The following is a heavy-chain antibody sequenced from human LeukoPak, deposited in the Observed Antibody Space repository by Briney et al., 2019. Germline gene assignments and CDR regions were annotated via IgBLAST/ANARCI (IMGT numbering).Heavy chain of an antibody. V-gene: IGHV3-48*03. CDR2: ISSSGSTI. D-gene: IGHD6-6*01. Sequence: PGGSLRLSCAASGFTFSSYEMNWVRQAPGKGLEWVSYISSSGSTIYYADSVKGRFTISRDNAKNSLYLQMNSLRAEDTAVCYCARPPAARRGDYWGQGTLVTVSS. CDR3: ARPPAARRGDY. J-gene: IGHJ4*02. CDR1: GFTFSSYE.